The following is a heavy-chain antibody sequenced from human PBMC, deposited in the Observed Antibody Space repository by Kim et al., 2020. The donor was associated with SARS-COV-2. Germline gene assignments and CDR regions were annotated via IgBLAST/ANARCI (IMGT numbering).Heavy chain of an antibody. D-gene: IGHD3-9*01. V-gene: IGHV3-30*18. Sequence: GGSLRLSCAASGFTFSSYGMHWVRQAPGKGLEWVAVISYDGSNKYYADSVKGRFTISRDNSKNTLYLQMNSLRAEDTAVYYCAKAAYYDILTGYHNYYY. CDR3: AKAAYYDILTGYHNYYY. CDR1: GFTFSSYG. CDR2: ISYDGSNK. J-gene: IGHJ6*01.